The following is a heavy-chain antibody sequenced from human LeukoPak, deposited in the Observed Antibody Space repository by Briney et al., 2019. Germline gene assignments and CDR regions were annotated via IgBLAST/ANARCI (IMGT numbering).Heavy chain of an antibody. CDR1: GFTFSSYA. Sequence: PGGSLRLSCAASGFTFSSYAMHWVRQAPGKGLEWVAVISYDGSNKYYADSVKGRFTISRDNSKNTLYLQMNSLRAEDTAVYYCARDSFKFSYYYDSSGRLLTGRAFDIWGQGTMVTVSS. J-gene: IGHJ3*02. CDR3: ARDSFKFSYYYDSSGRLLTGRAFDI. D-gene: IGHD3-22*01. V-gene: IGHV3-30-3*01. CDR2: ISYDGSNK.